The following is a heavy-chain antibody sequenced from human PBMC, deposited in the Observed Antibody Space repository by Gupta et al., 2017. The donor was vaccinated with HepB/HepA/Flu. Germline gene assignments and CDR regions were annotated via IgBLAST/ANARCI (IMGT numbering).Heavy chain of an antibody. CDR2: IRNKANSYTT. CDR1: GFTFSDHY. D-gene: IGHD4-17*01. CDR3: AVTIKSNFDY. J-gene: IGHJ4*02. V-gene: IGHV3-72*01. Sequence: EVQLVESGGGLVQPGGSLRLSCAASGFTFSDHYMDWVRQAPGKGLEWVGRIRNKANSYTTEYAASVKGRFTVSRDDSRNSLYLQMNSPKTEDTAVYYCAVTIKSNFDYWGQGTLVTVSS.